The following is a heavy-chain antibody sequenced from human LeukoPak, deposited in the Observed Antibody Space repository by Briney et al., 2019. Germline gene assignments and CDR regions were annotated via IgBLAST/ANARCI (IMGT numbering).Heavy chain of an antibody. D-gene: IGHD3-9*01. V-gene: IGHV3-48*03. CDR3: ASLGDYDILTGRPPFDY. Sequence: GGSLRLSCAASGFTFSSYEMNWVRQAPGKGLEWVSYISSSGRTIYYADSVKGRFTISRDNAKNSLYLQMNSLRAEDTAVYYCASLGDYDILTGRPPFDYWGQGTLVTVSS. CDR2: ISSSGRTI. J-gene: IGHJ4*02. CDR1: GFTFSSYE.